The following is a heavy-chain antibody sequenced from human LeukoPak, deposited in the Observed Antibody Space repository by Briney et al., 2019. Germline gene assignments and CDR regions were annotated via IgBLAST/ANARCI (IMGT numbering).Heavy chain of an antibody. V-gene: IGHV1-69*13. CDR1: GGSFSSYA. J-gene: IGHJ1*01. CDR2: VIPIFGTA. CDR3: ARGPVSIAAAGNEYFQH. Sequence: SVNVSCKASGGSFSSYAISWVRQAPGQGLEWVGGVIPIFGTANYAQKFQGRVTLIAGESQGTAYMELSSLRSEDTAVYYCARGPVSIAAAGNEYFQHWGQGNLVTVSS. D-gene: IGHD6-13*01.